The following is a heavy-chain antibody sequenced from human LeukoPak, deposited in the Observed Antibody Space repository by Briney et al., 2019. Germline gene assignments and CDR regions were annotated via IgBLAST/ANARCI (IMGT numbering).Heavy chain of an antibody. D-gene: IGHD6-19*01. CDR3: ARERLGAFDI. Sequence: GGSLRLSCAASGFTFSSYSMNWVRQAPGKGLKWVSSISSSSSYIYYADSVKGRFTISRDNAKNSLYLQMNSLRAEDTAVYYCARERLGAFDIWGQGTMVTVSS. J-gene: IGHJ3*02. CDR2: ISSSSSYI. V-gene: IGHV3-21*01. CDR1: GFTFSSYS.